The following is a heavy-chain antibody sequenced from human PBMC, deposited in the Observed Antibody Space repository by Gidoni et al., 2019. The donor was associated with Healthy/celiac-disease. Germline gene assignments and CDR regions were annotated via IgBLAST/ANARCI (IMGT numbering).Heavy chain of an antibody. CDR1: GRSISSSSYY. Sequence: QLQLQESGPGLVKPPETLSLTCTASGRSISSSSYYWGWIRQPPGKVLEWIGSIYYSGSTYYNPSLKSRVTISVDTSKNQFSLKLSSVTAADTAVYYCARDAPRGEWLFDYWGQGTLVTVSS. CDR2: IYYSGST. J-gene: IGHJ4*02. V-gene: IGHV4-39*07. CDR3: ARDAPRGEWLFDY. D-gene: IGHD3-3*01.